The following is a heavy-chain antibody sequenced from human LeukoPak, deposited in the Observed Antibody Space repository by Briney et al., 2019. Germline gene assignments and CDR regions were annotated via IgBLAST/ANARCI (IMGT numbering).Heavy chain of an antibody. CDR3: ARQMATNDAFDI. CDR1: GYSFTSYW. V-gene: IGHV5-51*01. D-gene: IGHD5-24*01. J-gene: IGHJ3*02. CDR2: IYPGDSDN. Sequence: GESLKISCKGSGYSFTSYWIGWVRQMPGKGLEWMGIIYPGDSDNRYSPSFQGQVTISADKSISTAYLQGSSLKAWDTAMDYCARQMATNDAFDIWGQGTMVTVSS.